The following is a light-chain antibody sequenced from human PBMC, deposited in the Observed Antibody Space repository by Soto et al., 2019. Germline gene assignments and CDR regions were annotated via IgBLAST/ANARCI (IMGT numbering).Light chain of an antibody. J-gene: IGKJ3*01. CDR1: QRVSSAY. Sequence: EIVLTQSPGTLSLSPGERATLSCRASQRVSSAYLAWYQQKPGQAPRLLMYGASNRATGTPDRFSGSGSGTDFTLTISRLEPEDLAVYYCQQYYNWGTFGPGTKVNIK. V-gene: IGKV3-20*01. CDR3: QQYYNWGT. CDR2: GAS.